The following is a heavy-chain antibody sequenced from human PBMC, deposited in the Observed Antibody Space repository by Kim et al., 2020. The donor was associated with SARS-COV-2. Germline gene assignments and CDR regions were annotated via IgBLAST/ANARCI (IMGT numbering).Heavy chain of an antibody. CDR1: GGSISSGGYY. V-gene: IGHV4-31*03. CDR3: ARDRVVREIYYYYYGMDV. J-gene: IGHJ6*02. Sequence: SETLSLTCTVSGGSISSGGYYWSWIRQHPGKGLEWIGYIYYSGSTYYNPSLKSRVTISVDTSKNQFSLKLSSVTAADTAVYYCARDRVVREIYYYYYGMDVWGQGTTVTVSS. D-gene: IGHD3-10*01. CDR2: IYYSGST.